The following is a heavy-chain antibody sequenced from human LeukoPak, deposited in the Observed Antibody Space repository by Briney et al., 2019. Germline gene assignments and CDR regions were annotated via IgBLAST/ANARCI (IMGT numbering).Heavy chain of an antibody. V-gene: IGHV3-21*01. CDR1: GISLSDYG. D-gene: IGHD3-10*01. J-gene: IGHJ4*02. CDR2: ISSSSSYI. CDR3: ASPGPYYYGSGSYRQNYFDY. Sequence: GGSLRLSCSASGISLSDYGMSWVRQAPGKGLEWVSSISSSSSYIYYADSVKGRFTISRDNAKNSLYLQMNSLRAEDTAVYYCASPGPYYYGSGSYRQNYFDYWGQGTLVTVSS.